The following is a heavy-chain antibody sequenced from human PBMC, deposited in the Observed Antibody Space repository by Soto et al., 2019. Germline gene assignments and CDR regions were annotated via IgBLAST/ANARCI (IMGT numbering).Heavy chain of an antibody. CDR2: IYYSGST. CDR3: ARGLDFWSGYYNLDY. J-gene: IGHJ4*02. CDR1: GASIISSSYY. Sequence: KPSETLSLTCTVSGASIISSSYYWGWIRQPPGKGLEWIGYIYYSGSTNYNPSLKSRVTISVDTSKNQFSLKLSSVTAADTAVYYCARGLDFWSGYYNLDYWGQGTLVTVSS. V-gene: IGHV4-61*05. D-gene: IGHD3-3*01.